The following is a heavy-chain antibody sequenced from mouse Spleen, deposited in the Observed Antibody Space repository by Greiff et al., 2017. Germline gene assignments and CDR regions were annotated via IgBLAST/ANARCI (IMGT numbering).Heavy chain of an antibody. J-gene: IGHJ3*01. CDR2: IDPETGGT. D-gene: IGHD2-10*01. CDR3: TRTKHPGALTYYGNSFAY. V-gene: IGHV1-15*01. CDR1: GYTFTDYE. Sequence: VHLVESGAELVRPGASVTLSCKASGYTFTDYEMHWVKQTPVHGLEWIGAIDPETGGTAYNQKFKGKAILTADKSSSTAYMELRSLTSEDSAVYYCTRTKHPGALTYYGNSFAYWGQGTLVTVSA.